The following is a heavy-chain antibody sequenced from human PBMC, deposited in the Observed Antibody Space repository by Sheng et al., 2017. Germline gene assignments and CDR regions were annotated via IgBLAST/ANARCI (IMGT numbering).Heavy chain of an antibody. CDR3: ARLDYGGNSPP. CDR1: GGSFSGYY. V-gene: IGHV4-34*01. CDR2: INHSGST. D-gene: IGHD2-21*02. J-gene: IGHJ3*01. Sequence: QVQLQQWGAGLLKPSETLSLTCAVYGGSFSGYYWSWIRQPPGKGLEWIGEINHSGSTNYNPSLKSRVTISVDTSKNQFSLKLSSVTAADTVVYYCARLDYGGNSPPWGQGTMVTVSS.